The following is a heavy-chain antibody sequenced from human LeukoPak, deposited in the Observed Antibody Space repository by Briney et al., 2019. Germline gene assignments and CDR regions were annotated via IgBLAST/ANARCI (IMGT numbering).Heavy chain of an antibody. CDR2: MYYSGST. Sequence: SETLSLTCIVSGGSFTTHVWSWIRQPPGKGLEWVGHMYYSGSTNYNPSLKSRVNISVDKSQNQFSLKLSSVTAADTAVYFCARVGAYNGYDYVDYWGQGILVTVSS. J-gene: IGHJ4*02. CDR3: ARVGAYNGYDYVDY. V-gene: IGHV4-59*11. D-gene: IGHD5-12*01. CDR1: GGSFTTHV.